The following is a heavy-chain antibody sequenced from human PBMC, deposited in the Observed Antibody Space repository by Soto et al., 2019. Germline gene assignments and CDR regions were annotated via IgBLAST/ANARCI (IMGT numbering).Heavy chain of an antibody. Sequence: GASVKVSCKASGGTFSSYTISWVRQAPGQGLEWMGRIIPILGIANYAQKFQGRVTITADKSTSTAYMELSSLRSEDTAVYYCARENYYGSGSYPFDYWGQGTLVTVSS. D-gene: IGHD3-10*01. CDR2: IIPILGIA. CDR3: ARENYYGSGSYPFDY. CDR1: GGTFSSYT. V-gene: IGHV1-69*04. J-gene: IGHJ4*02.